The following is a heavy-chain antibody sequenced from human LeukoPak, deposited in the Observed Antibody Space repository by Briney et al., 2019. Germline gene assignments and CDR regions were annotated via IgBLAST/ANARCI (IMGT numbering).Heavy chain of an antibody. V-gene: IGHV3-23*01. D-gene: IGHD1-26*01. J-gene: IGHJ4*02. CDR2: ISAPGTT. Sequence: HLVGSLSLSPAPSGFTFTRYAMSCGPQGPGKGVGWVSAISAPGTTYYADIVKGGFSVSRDISKTTRSLRMNSLRAEDTAVYSCVKESPCPVGGTGRNYYFDNWGQGTLVTVSS. CDR3: VKESPCPVGGTGRNYYFDN. CDR1: GFTFTRYA.